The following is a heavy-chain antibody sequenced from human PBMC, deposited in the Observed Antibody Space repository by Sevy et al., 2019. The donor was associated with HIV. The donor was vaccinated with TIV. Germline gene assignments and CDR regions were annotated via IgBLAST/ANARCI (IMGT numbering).Heavy chain of an antibody. CDR2: IKSEFDGGTI. Sequence: GGSLRLSCTASGFTFSSAWMSWVRQAPGKGLEWVGRIKSEFDGGTIDYAAPVKGRFSISREDSKTTVYLQMNSLKTDDTAVYYCITDPAYRGYDEEVINYYFYGMDVWAKGPRSPSP. CDR3: ITDPAYRGYDEEVINYYFYGMDV. V-gene: IGHV3-15*01. J-gene: IGHJ6*02. D-gene: IGHD5-12*01. CDR1: GFTFSSAW.